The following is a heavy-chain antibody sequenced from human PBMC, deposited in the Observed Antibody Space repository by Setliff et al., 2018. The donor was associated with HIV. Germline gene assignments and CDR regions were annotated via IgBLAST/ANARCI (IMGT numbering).Heavy chain of an antibody. CDR1: GYTFTGYY. V-gene: IGHV1-2*04. D-gene: IGHD2-8*01. CDR3: ALDGVGYHPLTASMTSYYYSGLDV. J-gene: IGHJ6*02. Sequence: ASVKVSCKASGYTFTGYYMHWVRQAPGQGLEWMGWINPNSGGTNYAQKFQGWVTMTRDTSISTAYMELSRLRSDDTAVYYCALDGVGYHPLTASMTSYYYSGLDVWGQGTTVTVSS. CDR2: INPNSGGT.